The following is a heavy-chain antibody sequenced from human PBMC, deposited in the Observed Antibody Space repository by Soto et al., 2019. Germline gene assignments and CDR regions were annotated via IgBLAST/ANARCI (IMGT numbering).Heavy chain of an antibody. V-gene: IGHV1-3*01. CDR2: INAGNGNT. D-gene: IGHD5-12*01. J-gene: IGHJ4*02. CDR1: GYTFTSYA. Sequence: ASVKVSCKASGYTFTSYAMHWVRQAPGQRLEWMGWINAGNGNTKYSQKFQGRVTITRDTSTDTAYMELSSLRSEDTAVYYCATSPGYSRTNDFDYWGQGTLVTVSS. CDR3: ATSPGYSRTNDFDY.